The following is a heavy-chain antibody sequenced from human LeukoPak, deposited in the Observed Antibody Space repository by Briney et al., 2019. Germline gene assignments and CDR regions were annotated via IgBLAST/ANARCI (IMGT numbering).Heavy chain of an antibody. D-gene: IGHD3-22*01. Sequence: ASVTVSFTASGYTFTCDHLHWVRQAPGQGLEWMGWMHPGSGATHYTEKFQGRVTMTRVTSTSTAYMDLSNLGSDDTAVYFCAREWAYYNSVDDTFDIWGQGTLVTVSP. CDR1: GYTFTCDH. CDR2: MHPGSGAT. J-gene: IGHJ3*02. CDR3: AREWAYYNSVDDTFDI. V-gene: IGHV1-2*02.